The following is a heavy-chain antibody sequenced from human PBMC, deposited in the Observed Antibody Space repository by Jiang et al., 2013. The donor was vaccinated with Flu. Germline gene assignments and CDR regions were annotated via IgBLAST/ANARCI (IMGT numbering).Heavy chain of an antibody. D-gene: IGHD6-19*01. CDR1: GGSISSSTYY. Sequence: GPGLVKPSEPLSLTCRVSGGSISSSTYYWGWIRQPPGKGLEWIGSIHYSGNTYYNPSIKSRVAMSVDTSKNMFSLTLNSVTAADTATYYCARDLSPGYSAGWYGDWIDPWGQGTLVTVSS. CDR3: ARDLSPGYSAGWYGDWIDP. CDR2: IHYSGNT. V-gene: IGHV4-39*07. J-gene: IGHJ5*02.